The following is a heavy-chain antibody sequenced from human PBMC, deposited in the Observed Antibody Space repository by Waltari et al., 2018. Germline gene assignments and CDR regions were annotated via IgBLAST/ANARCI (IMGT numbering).Heavy chain of an antibody. J-gene: IGHJ4*02. Sequence: EVQLVESGGGLVEPGGSLRPPCDACGSTYSSFWMNWVRRTPGKGLEWVAGIKQDGSEKYYADSVKGRFTISRDNAKNSLYLQMNSLRAEDTAVYYCATSGWYCFDYWGQGTLVTVSS. CDR1: GSTYSSFW. CDR2: IKQDGSEK. V-gene: IGHV3-7*01. CDR3: ATSGWYCFDY. D-gene: IGHD6-19*01.